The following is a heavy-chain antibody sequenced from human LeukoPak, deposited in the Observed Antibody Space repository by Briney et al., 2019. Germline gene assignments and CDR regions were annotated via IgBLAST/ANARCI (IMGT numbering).Heavy chain of an antibody. Sequence: GGSLRLSCEASGFTFNTYAIYWVRQAPGKGLEWVSGICGSGGCTYYADSVKGRFTISRDNSKNTVYLQMNSLRAEDTAVYYCAKGSGLLDYWGQGTLVTVSS. CDR2: ICGSGGCT. D-gene: IGHD3-10*01. V-gene: IGHV3-23*01. CDR3: AKGSGLLDY. CDR1: GFTFNTYA. J-gene: IGHJ4*02.